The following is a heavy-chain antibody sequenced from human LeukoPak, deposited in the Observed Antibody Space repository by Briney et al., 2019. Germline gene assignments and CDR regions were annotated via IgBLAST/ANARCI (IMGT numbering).Heavy chain of an antibody. CDR2: ISSSGSTI. Sequence: GGSLRLSCAASGFTFSNAWMNWVRQAPGKGLEWVSYISSSGSTIYYADSVKGRFTISRDNAKNSLYLQMNSLRAEDTAVYYCARDNYGSGSYVDYWGQGSLVTVSS. CDR1: GFTFSNAW. CDR3: ARDNYGSGSYVDY. D-gene: IGHD3-10*01. V-gene: IGHV3-48*04. J-gene: IGHJ4*02.